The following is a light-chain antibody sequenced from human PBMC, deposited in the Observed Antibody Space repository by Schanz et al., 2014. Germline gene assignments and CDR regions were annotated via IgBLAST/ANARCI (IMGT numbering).Light chain of an antibody. V-gene: IGKV3D-15*01. J-gene: IGKJ4*01. Sequence: EIVMTQSPATLSVSPGERGTLSCRASQTVSNNLAWYQQKPGQTPRLLIYDTSNRATGIPARFSGSGSGTXFTLIISSLQSEDFAVYYCQQYNNWPLTFGGGTKVEIK. CDR2: DTS. CDR3: QQYNNWPLT. CDR1: QTVSNN.